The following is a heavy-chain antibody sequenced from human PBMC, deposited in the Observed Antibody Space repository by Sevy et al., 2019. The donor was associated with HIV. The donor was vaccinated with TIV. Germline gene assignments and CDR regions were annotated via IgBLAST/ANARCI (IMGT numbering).Heavy chain of an antibody. V-gene: IGHV1-69*13. CDR1: GGTFSSYS. CDR2: ITRFFGTS. J-gene: IGHJ6*02. Sequence: ASVKVSCKASGGTFSSYSISWVRQAPGQGLEWMGGITRFFGTSNYEQKFQGRVTITAAESTSTASMELSSLRSGATAVYYCAFGGGYQLLANYYFDMDVWGQGTTVTVSS. D-gene: IGHD2-2*01. CDR3: AFGGGYQLLANYYFDMDV.